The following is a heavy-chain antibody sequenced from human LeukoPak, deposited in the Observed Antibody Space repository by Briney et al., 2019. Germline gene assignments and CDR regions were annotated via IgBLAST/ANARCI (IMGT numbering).Heavy chain of an antibody. J-gene: IGHJ4*02. CDR2: IYSGGST. V-gene: IGHV3-66*01. CDR3: ARRLGSYSDY. D-gene: IGHD1-26*01. Sequence: GGSLRLSCAASGFTVSTNYMSWVRQAPGKGLEWLSIIYSGGSTYYADSVKGRFTISRDNSKNTLYLQMNSLRAEDTAVYYCARRLGSYSDYWGQGTLVTVSS. CDR1: GFTVSTNY.